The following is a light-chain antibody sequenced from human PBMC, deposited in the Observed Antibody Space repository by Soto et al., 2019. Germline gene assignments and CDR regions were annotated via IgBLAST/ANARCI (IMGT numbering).Light chain of an antibody. Sequence: ETVLTQSPATLSLSPGERATLSCRASQSVSSYLAWYQQKPGQAPRLLIYDASNRATGVPARFSGSGSGTDFTLTISNLEPEDFSVYYCQQRKYWPPLTFGGGTKVEIK. CDR3: QQRKYWPPLT. CDR1: QSVSSY. V-gene: IGKV3-11*01. J-gene: IGKJ4*01. CDR2: DAS.